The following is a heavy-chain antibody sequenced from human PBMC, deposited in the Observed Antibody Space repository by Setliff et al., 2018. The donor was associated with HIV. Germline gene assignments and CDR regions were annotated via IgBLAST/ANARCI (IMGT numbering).Heavy chain of an antibody. CDR3: ARANHGIAVAGKHYYHYYYMDV. D-gene: IGHD6-19*01. J-gene: IGHJ6*03. CDR2: TYYRSKWYN. V-gene: IGHV6-1*01. Sequence: SQTLSLTCALSGDSVSSNSAAWNWIRQSPSRGLEWLGRTYYRSKWYNDYAVSVKSRITINPDTSKNQFSLQLNSVTPEDTAVYYCARANHGIAVAGKHYYHYYYMDVWGKGTTVTVSS. CDR1: GDSVSSNSAA.